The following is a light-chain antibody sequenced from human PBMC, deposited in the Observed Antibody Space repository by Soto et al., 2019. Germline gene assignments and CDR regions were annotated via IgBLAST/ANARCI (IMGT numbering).Light chain of an antibody. Sequence: EVMLTQSPGTLSLSPGERATLSCRASQSVSSNYLAWYQQKSGQAPRLLIYGASNRATGIPDRFSGSGSGTDFTLTSRRLEPEDFAVYYCHQYDTSPRTFGQGIKVEFK. CDR2: GAS. CDR1: QSVSSNY. CDR3: HQYDTSPRT. J-gene: IGKJ1*01. V-gene: IGKV3-20*01.